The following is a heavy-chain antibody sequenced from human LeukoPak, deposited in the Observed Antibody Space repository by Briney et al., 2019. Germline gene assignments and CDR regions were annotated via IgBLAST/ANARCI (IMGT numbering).Heavy chain of an antibody. CDR3: TTYRNGHQ. D-gene: IGHD1-26*01. V-gene: IGHV3-73*01. Sequence: GGSLRLSCATSGFTFSGFDIHWVRQASGKGLEWVGRITSKTYNYATAYDASVKGRFTISSDDSEKTAYLQMNSLKIEDTAVYYCTTYRNGHQWGQGTLVTVSS. CDR1: GFTFSGFD. CDR2: ITSKTYNYAT. J-gene: IGHJ4*02.